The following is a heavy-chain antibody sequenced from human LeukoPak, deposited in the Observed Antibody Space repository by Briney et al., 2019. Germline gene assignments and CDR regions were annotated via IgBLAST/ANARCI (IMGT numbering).Heavy chain of an antibody. Sequence: QTGGSLRLSCAASGFTFSGSAMHWVRQASGKGLEWVGRVRSKANSYATAYAASVKGRFTISRDDSKNTAYLQMNSLKTEDTAVYYCTRRQNYYDSSLYGMDVWGQGTTVTVSS. CDR2: VRSKANSYAT. D-gene: IGHD3-22*01. CDR1: GFTFSGSA. CDR3: TRRQNYYDSSLYGMDV. V-gene: IGHV3-73*01. J-gene: IGHJ6*02.